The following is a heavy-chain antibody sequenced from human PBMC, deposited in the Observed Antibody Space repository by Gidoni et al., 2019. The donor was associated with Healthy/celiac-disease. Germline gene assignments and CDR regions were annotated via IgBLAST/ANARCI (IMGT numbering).Heavy chain of an antibody. V-gene: IGHV3-30-3*01. CDR2: ISYDGSNK. J-gene: IGHJ4*02. CDR1: GFTFSSYA. CDR3: ARAAPTPFDY. Sequence: VVQPGRSLRLSCAASGFTFSSYAMHWVRQAPGKGLEWVAVISYDGSNKYYADSVKGRFTISRDNSKNTLYLQMNSLRAEDTAVYYCARAAPTPFDYWGQGTLVTVSS.